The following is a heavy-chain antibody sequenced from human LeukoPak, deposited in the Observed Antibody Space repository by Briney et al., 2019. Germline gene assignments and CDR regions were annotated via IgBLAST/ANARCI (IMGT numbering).Heavy chain of an antibody. V-gene: IGHV4-61*02. CDR3: ARVTTGGYYNC. D-gene: IGHD3-22*01. CDR1: GGSISTGSYY. J-gene: IGHJ4*02. CDR2: IYTSGST. Sequence: PSQTLSLTCTVSGGSISTGSYYWSWIRQPAGKGLEWIGRIYTSGSTNYNPSLKNRVTISVDTSKNQFSLKLSSVTAADTAVYYCARVTTGGYYNCWGQGTLVTVSS.